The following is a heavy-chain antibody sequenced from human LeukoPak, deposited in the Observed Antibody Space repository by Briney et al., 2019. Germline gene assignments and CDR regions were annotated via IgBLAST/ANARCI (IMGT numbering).Heavy chain of an antibody. J-gene: IGHJ3*02. Sequence: GGSLRLSCAAAGFTFSDYSMNWVRQAPGEGLEWVSYISSSGSTIYYADSVKGRFTISRDNAKNSLWLQMDSLRVEDTAVYYCANLKPPAPDGLDIWGQGTLITVSS. V-gene: IGHV3-48*01. CDR1: GFTFSDYS. CDR2: ISSSGSTI. D-gene: IGHD1-14*01. CDR3: ANLKPPAPDGLDI.